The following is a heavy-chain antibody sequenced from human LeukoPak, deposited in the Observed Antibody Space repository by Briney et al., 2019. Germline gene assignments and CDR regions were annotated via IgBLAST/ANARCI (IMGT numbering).Heavy chain of an antibody. D-gene: IGHD5/OR15-5a*01. V-gene: IGHV1-8*02. Sequence: ASVKVSCKASGYSFTSFDINWVRQATGQGLEWMGWMNPNNGNAGYAQKFQGRITITRDTSRSTAYMELRSLSSEDTAVYYCARLGRALVSKLFDYWGQGTLVTVSS. CDR1: GYSFTSFD. CDR2: MNPNNGNA. CDR3: ARLGRALVSKLFDY. J-gene: IGHJ4*02.